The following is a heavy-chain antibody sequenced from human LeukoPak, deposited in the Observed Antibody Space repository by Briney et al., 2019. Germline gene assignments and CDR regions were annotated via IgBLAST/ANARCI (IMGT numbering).Heavy chain of an antibody. Sequence: SETLSLTCAVYGGSFIGDYWSWIRHSPGKGLEWIGEINHTGSTSYNPSLKSRVAISFDTSKNQFSLRLSSVTAADTAVYYCASKLGYYAAVDYWGQGTLVTVSS. V-gene: IGHV4-34*01. CDR2: INHTGST. D-gene: IGHD3-22*01. J-gene: IGHJ4*02. CDR3: ASKLGYYAAVDY. CDR1: GGSFIGDY.